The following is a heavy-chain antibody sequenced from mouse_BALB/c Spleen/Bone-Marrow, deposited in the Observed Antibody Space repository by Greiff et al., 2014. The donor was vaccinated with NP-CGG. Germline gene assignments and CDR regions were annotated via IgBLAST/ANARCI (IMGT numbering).Heavy chain of an antibody. CDR3: ARGVYYDYDVWFAN. Sequence: VQLKESGPELVKPGASVRISCKASGYTYTDYNMHWVKQNHGKSLEWVGYIYPYNGNTGYNQKFKSKATLTVDNSSSTAYMELRSLTSEDSAVYYCARGVYYDYDVWFANWGQGTLVTVSA. CDR1: GYTYTDYN. V-gene: IGHV1S29*02. D-gene: IGHD2-4*01. CDR2: IYPYNGNT. J-gene: IGHJ3*01.